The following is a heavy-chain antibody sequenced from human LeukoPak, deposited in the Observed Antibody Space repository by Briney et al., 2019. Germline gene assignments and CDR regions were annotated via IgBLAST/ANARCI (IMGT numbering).Heavy chain of an antibody. CDR2: ISYDGSNK. D-gene: IGHD3-16*01. J-gene: IGHJ6*03. V-gene: IGHV3-30*01. CDR1: GFTFSSYA. Sequence: GGSLRLSCAASGFTFSSYAMHWVRQAPGKGLEWVAVISYDGSNKYYADSVKGRLHISRDNSKNTLYLQMNSLRAEDTAVYYCASGGNYYYYMVVWGKGTTVTVSS. CDR3: ASGGNYYYYMVV.